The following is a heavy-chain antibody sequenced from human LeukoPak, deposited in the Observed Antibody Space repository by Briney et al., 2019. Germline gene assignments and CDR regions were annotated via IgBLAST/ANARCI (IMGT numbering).Heavy chain of an antibody. CDR3: ARVPTIFGVVIVDY. Sequence: ASVKVSCKASGYTFTSYGISWVRPAPGQGLEWMGWISAYNGNTNYAQKLQGRVTMTTDTSTSTAYMELRSLRSDDTAVYYCARVPTIFGVVIVDYWGQGTLVTVSS. D-gene: IGHD3-3*01. J-gene: IGHJ4*02. CDR1: GYTFTSYG. V-gene: IGHV1-18*01. CDR2: ISAYNGNT.